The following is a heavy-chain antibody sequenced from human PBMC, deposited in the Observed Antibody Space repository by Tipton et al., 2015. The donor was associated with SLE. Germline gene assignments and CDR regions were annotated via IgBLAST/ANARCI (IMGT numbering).Heavy chain of an antibody. D-gene: IGHD6-19*01. V-gene: IGHV3-48*01. J-gene: IGHJ3*02. Sequence: GSLRLSCAASGFTFSSYSMNWVRQAPGKGLEWVSYISSSSSTIYYADSVKGRFTISRDNAKNSLYLQMNNLRAEDTAVYYCAKEDDRYSSGWYEGVDAFDIWGQGTMVTVSS. CDR1: GFTFSSYS. CDR3: AKEDDRYSSGWYEGVDAFDI. CDR2: ISSSSSTI.